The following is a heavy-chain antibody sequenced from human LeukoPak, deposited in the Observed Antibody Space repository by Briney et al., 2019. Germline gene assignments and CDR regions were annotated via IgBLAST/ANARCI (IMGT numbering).Heavy chain of an antibody. CDR1: GFTFSSYG. V-gene: IGHV3-33*06. CDR2: IWYDGSNK. D-gene: IGHD2-15*01. CDR3: AKDHLGSWGYCSGGSCLTYYYYGMDV. Sequence: LPGGSLRLSCAASGFTFSSYGMHWVRQAPGKGLEWVAVIWYDGSNKYYADSVKGRFTISRDNSKNTLYLQMNSLRAEDTAVYYCAKDHLGSWGYCSGGSCLTYYYYGMDVWGQGTTVTVSS. J-gene: IGHJ6*02.